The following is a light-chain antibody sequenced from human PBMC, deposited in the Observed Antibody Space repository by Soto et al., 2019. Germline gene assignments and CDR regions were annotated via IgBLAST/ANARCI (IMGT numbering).Light chain of an antibody. CDR3: QAWDSSTGGV. CDR1: KLGDKY. Sequence: SYELTQPPSVSVSPGQTASITCSGDKLGDKYACWYQQKPGQSPVLVIYQDSKRPSGIPERFSGSNSGNTATLTISGTQAMYEADYYCQAWDSSTGGVFGGGTKLTV. V-gene: IGLV3-1*01. J-gene: IGLJ2*01. CDR2: QDS.